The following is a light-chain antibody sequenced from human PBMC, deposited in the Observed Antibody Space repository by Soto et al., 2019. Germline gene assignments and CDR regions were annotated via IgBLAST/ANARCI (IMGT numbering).Light chain of an antibody. CDR3: QKYSKAPWT. J-gene: IGKJ1*01. Sequence: DIQMTQSPSSLSASVGDRVSITCRASQYIDDHVAWYQQKPGTPPKLLIFGAYILQSGAPSRFSGTGSGTEFILTIGSLQPEDVATYYCQKYSKAPWTFGQGTKV. CDR2: GAY. CDR1: QYIDDH. V-gene: IGKV1-27*01.